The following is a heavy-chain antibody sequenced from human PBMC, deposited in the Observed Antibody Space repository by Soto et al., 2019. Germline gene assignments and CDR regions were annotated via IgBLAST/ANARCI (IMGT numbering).Heavy chain of an antibody. CDR1: GYTFTSYG. Sequence: ASVKVSCKASGYTFTSYGISWVRQAPGQGLEWMGWISAYNGNTNYAQKLQGRVTMTTDTSTSTAYMELRSLRSDDTAVYYCAVNWNYESDYYYYGMDVWGQGTTVTVSS. D-gene: IGHD1-7*01. J-gene: IGHJ6*02. CDR3: AVNWNYESDYYYYGMDV. V-gene: IGHV1-18*01. CDR2: ISAYNGNT.